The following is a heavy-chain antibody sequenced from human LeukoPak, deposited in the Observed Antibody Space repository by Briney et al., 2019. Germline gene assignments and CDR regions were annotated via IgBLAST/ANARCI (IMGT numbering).Heavy chain of an antibody. CDR3: ARHRYDNRKYYYYYYMDV. V-gene: IGHV4-4*09. D-gene: IGHD3-16*01. CDR1: GGSISSYY. J-gene: IGHJ6*03. CDR2: IYTSGST. Sequence: PSETLSLTCTVSGGSISSYYWSWILQPPGKGLEGIGYIYTSGSTNYNPSLKSRVTISVDPSKNQLSLKLSSVTAADTAVYYCARHRYDNRKYYYYYYMDVWGKGTTVTVSS.